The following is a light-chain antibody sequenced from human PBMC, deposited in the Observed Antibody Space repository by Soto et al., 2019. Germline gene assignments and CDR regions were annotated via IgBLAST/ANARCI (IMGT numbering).Light chain of an antibody. CDR1: SSDVGGYNY. Sequence: QSALTQPPSASGSPGQSVTISCTGTSSDVGGYNYVSWYQQHPGKAPKLMIYEVSKRPSGVPDRFSGSKSVNTASLTVSGLQAEDEADYYCSSYAGSNNVVFCGGTKLTVL. J-gene: IGLJ2*01. CDR3: SSYAGSNNVV. CDR2: EVS. V-gene: IGLV2-8*01.